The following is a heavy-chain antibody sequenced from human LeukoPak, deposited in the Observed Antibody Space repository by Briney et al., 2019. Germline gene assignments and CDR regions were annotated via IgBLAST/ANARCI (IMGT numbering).Heavy chain of an antibody. D-gene: IGHD5-12*01. CDR3: ARGDVDIVATIFDY. Sequence: SETLSLTCAVSGYSISSGYYRGWIRQPPGKGLEWIGSIYHSGSTYYNPSLKSRVTISVDTSKNQFSLKLSSVTAADTAVYYCARGDVDIVATIFDYWGQGTLVTVSS. CDR1: GYSISSGYY. J-gene: IGHJ4*02. V-gene: IGHV4-38-2*01. CDR2: IYHSGST.